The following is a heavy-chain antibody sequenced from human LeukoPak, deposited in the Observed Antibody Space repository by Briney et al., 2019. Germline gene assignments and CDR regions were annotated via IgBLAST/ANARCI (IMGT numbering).Heavy chain of an antibody. D-gene: IGHD2-21*02. J-gene: IGHJ4*02. CDR2: ISSSSSYI. Sequence: GGSLRLSCAASGFTFSSYSMNWVRQAPGKGLEWVSSISSSSSYIYYADSVKGRFTISRDNSKNTLYLQMNSLRAEDTAVYYCAKDMSGGDCPDYWGQGTLVTVSS. CDR1: GFTFSSYS. V-gene: IGHV3-21*01. CDR3: AKDMSGGDCPDY.